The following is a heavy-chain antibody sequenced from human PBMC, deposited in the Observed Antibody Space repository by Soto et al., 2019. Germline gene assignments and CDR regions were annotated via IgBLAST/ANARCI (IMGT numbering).Heavy chain of an antibody. CDR3: AKVTYYYDTSVYYYFDY. D-gene: IGHD3-22*01. V-gene: IGHV3-23*05. J-gene: IGHJ4*02. CDR1: GFTFHDYA. Sequence: GGSLRLSCATSGFTFHDYAMSWVRQAPGKGLEWVSAIAFTGSATYYADSVKGRFTISRDNSKNIVYLQMNSLRAEDTAVYYCAKVTYYYDTSVYYYFDYWGQGTQVTVSS. CDR2: IAFTGSAT.